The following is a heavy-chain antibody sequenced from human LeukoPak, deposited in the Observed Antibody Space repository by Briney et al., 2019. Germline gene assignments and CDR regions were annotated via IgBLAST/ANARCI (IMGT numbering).Heavy chain of an antibody. CDR3: ARARVAEDQPFDY. Sequence: RASVKVSCKASGGTFSSYAISWVRQAPGQGLEWMGGIIPIFGTANYAQKFQGRVTITTDESTSTAYMELSSLRSEDTAVYYCARARVAEDQPFDYWGQGTLVTVSS. D-gene: IGHD2-2*01. CDR1: GGTFSSYA. CDR2: IIPIFGTA. V-gene: IGHV1-69*05. J-gene: IGHJ4*02.